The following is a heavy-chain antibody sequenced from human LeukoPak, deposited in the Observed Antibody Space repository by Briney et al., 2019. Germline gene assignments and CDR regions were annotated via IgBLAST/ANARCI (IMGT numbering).Heavy chain of an antibody. CDR3: ARDYCSGGSCHGGFDY. Sequence: PGGSLRLSCAASGFTFSSYSMNWVRQAPGKGLEWVSSISSSSSYIYYADSVKGRFTISRDNAKNSLYLQMNSLRAEDTAVYYCARDYCSGGSCHGGFDYWGQGTLATVSS. D-gene: IGHD2-15*01. CDR2: ISSSSSYI. V-gene: IGHV3-21*01. CDR1: GFTFSSYS. J-gene: IGHJ4*02.